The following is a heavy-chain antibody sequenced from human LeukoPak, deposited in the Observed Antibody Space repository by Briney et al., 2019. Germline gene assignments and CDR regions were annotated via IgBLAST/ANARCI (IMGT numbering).Heavy chain of an antibody. V-gene: IGHV1-24*01. CDR1: GYSLIEVA. Sequence: GASVKVSCKVSGYSLIEVAMHWVRQAPGKRLEWVGSFDPEDGEDGETHYAQKFQGRVTMTEDASTDTAYMELTSLSSEDTALYYCAMTDRYAGRPFDYWGQGTLVTVSS. CDR2: FDPEDGEDGET. D-gene: IGHD3-9*01. J-gene: IGHJ4*02. CDR3: AMTDRYAGRPFDY.